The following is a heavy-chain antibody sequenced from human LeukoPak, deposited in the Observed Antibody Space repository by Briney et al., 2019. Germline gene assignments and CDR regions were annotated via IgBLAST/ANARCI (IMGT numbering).Heavy chain of an antibody. CDR1: GFTFSSYA. J-gene: IGHJ4*02. Sequence: GGSLRLSCAASGFTFSSYAMHWVRQAPGKGLEWVAVISYDGSNKYYADSVKGRFTISRDNSKNTLYLQMNSLRAEDTAVYYCARGAYNRLYWGQGTLVTVSS. CDR2: ISYDGSNK. CDR3: ARGAYNRLY. D-gene: IGHD1-14*01. V-gene: IGHV3-30*04.